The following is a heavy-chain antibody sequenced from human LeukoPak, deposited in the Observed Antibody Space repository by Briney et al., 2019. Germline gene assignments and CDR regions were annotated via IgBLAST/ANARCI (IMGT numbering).Heavy chain of an antibody. CDR2: INPNSGGT. V-gene: IGHV1-2*02. D-gene: IGHD3-22*01. CDR3: ARDYRYYYDSSGTGYFDY. J-gene: IGHJ4*02. Sequence: GASVKVSCKASGYTFTGYYMHWVRQAPGQGLEWMGWINPNSGGTNYAQKFQGRVTMTRDTSISTAYMELSRLRSDDTAVYYCARDYRYYYDSSGTGYFDYWGQGTLVTVSS. CDR1: GYTFTGYY.